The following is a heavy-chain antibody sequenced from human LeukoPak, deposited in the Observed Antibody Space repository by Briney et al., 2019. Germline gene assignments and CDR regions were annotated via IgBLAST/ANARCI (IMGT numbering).Heavy chain of an antibody. CDR1: GSTFSSYG. CDR2: IRYDGINK. V-gene: IGHV3-30*02. J-gene: IGHJ4*02. Sequence: GGSLRLSCAASGSTFSSYGMHWVRQAPGKGLEWVAFIRYDGINKYYADSVKGRFTISRDNAKNSLYLQMNSLRAEDTALYYCAKYLFGSYWGQGTLVTVSS. CDR3: AKYLFGSY. D-gene: IGHD3-10*02.